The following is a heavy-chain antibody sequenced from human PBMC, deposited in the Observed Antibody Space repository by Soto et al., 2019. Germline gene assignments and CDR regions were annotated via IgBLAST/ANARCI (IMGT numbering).Heavy chain of an antibody. Sequence: PSETLSLTCTVSGGSISSSSYYWGWIRQPPGKGLEWIGSIYYSGSTYYNPSLKSRVTISVDTSKNQFSLKLSSVTAADTAVYYCARGKNVLLWFGELLYFDYWGQGTLVTVSS. D-gene: IGHD3-10*01. CDR2: IYYSGST. CDR1: GGSISSSSYY. CDR3: ARGKNVLLWFGELLYFDY. V-gene: IGHV4-39*01. J-gene: IGHJ4*02.